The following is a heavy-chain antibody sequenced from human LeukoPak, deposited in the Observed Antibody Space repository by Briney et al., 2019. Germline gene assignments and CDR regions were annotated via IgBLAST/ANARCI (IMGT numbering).Heavy chain of an antibody. CDR2: ISAYTGDT. Sequence: ASVKVSCKASGYTFTGYGLSWVRQAPGQGLEWMGWISAYTGDTNYARKVQGRVTLTTDTSTSTAYMELRSLTSDDTAIYYCARAYPQGVVVVPSAVGRAFDIWGQGTMVIVSS. CDR3: ARAYPQGVVVVPSAVGRAFDI. D-gene: IGHD2-2*01. V-gene: IGHV1-18*01. J-gene: IGHJ3*02. CDR1: GYTFTGYG.